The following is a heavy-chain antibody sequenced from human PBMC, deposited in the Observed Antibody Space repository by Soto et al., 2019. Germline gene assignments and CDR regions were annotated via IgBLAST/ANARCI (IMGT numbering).Heavy chain of an antibody. V-gene: IGHV1-58*01. CDR3: AAGYSSGWYSLYYYYGMDV. CDR2: IVVGSGNT. D-gene: IGHD6-19*01. Sequence: SVKVSCKASGFTFTSSAVQWVRQARGQRLEWIGWIVVGSGNTNYAQKFQERVTITRDVSTSTAYMELSSLRSEDTAVYYCAAGYSSGWYSLYYYYGMDVWGQGTTVTVSS. J-gene: IGHJ6*02. CDR1: GFTFTSSA.